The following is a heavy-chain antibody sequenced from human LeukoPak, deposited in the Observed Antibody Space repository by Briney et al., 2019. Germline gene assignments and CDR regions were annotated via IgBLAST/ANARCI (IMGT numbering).Heavy chain of an antibody. D-gene: IGHD4-11*01. CDR1: GFTFSDYY. CDR3: ARVSKTTDLDY. CDR2: ISSSGSTI. J-gene: IGHJ4*02. Sequence: GGSLRLSCAASGFTFSDYYMSWIRQAPGKGLEWVSYISSSGSTIYYADSVKGRFPISRDNAKNSLYLQMNSLRAEDTAVYYCARVSKTTDLDYWGQGTLVTVSS. V-gene: IGHV3-11*04.